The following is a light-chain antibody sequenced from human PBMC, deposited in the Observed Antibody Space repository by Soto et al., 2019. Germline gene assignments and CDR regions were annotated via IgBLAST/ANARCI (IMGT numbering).Light chain of an antibody. Sequence: DIQMTQSPSTLSASVGDRVTITCRASQSISGWLAWYQQRPGKDPKFLIYKASSLQSGVPSRFSGSGSETEFTLTISSLQPYDFATYYCQQYKSHPYTFGQGTKLEIK. CDR2: KAS. V-gene: IGKV1-5*03. CDR1: QSISGW. J-gene: IGKJ2*01. CDR3: QQYKSHPYT.